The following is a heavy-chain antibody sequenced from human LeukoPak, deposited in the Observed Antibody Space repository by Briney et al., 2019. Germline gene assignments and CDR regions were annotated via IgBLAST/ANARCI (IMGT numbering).Heavy chain of an antibody. V-gene: IGHV3-30*18. CDR3: AKSHPENWFYDY. Sequence: GKSLRLSCAASGFTFNTYGMHWVRQAPGKGLEWLAVISFHGRDTYYSDSVKRRFTISRDTSKNTLYLQMSSLRDEDAALYYWAKSHPENWFYDYGGRGTLVTVP. CDR2: ISFHGRDT. J-gene: IGHJ4*02. CDR1: GFTFNTYG. D-gene: IGHD3-9*01.